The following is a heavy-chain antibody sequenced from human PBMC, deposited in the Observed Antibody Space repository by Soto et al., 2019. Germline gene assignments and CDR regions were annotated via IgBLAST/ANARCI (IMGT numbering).Heavy chain of an antibody. Sequence: GGSLRLSCAASGFTFSSYGMHWVRQAPGKGLEWVAVIWYDGSNKYYADSVKGRFTISRDNSKNTLYLQMNSLRAEDTAVYYCARVGVEQLVSGYYYYGMDVWGQGTTVTVSS. CDR1: GFTFSSYG. D-gene: IGHD6-6*01. J-gene: IGHJ6*02. V-gene: IGHV3-33*01. CDR2: IWYDGSNK. CDR3: ARVGVEQLVSGYYYYGMDV.